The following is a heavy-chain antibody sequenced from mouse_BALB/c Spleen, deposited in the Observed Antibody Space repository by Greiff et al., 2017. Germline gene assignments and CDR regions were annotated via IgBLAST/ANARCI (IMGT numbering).Heavy chain of an antibody. CDR3: ARHMITTVCYAMDY. J-gene: IGHJ4*01. V-gene: IGHV5-12-2*01. Sequence: EVQVVESGGGLVQPGGSLKLSCAASGFTFSSYTMSWVRQTPEKRLEWVAYISNGGGSTYYPDTVKGRFTISRDNAKNTLYLQMSSLKSEDTAMYYCARHMITTVCYAMDYWGQGTSVTVSS. D-gene: IGHD2-4*01. CDR1: GFTFSSYT. CDR2: ISNGGGST.